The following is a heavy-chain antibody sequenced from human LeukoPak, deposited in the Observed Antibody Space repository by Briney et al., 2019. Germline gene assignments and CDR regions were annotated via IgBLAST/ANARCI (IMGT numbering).Heavy chain of an antibody. J-gene: IGHJ5*02. Sequence: HVESLKISCKGSGYSFTSYWISWVRQIPGKGLEWMGIIYPGDSDTRYSPSFQGQVTISADKSISTAYLQWSSLKASDTAMYYCARLRQLVNWFDPWGQGTLVTVSS. CDR3: ARLRQLVNWFDP. V-gene: IGHV5-51*01. CDR1: GYSFTSYW. D-gene: IGHD6-13*01. CDR2: IYPGDSDT.